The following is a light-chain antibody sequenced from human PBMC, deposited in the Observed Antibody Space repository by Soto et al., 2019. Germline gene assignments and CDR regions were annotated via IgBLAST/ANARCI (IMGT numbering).Light chain of an antibody. V-gene: IGLV2-11*01. J-gene: IGLJ2*01. CDR1: SSDVGGYNY. Sequence: QSVLTQPRSVSGSPGQSVTISCTGTSSDVGGYNYVSWYQQHPGKAPKLMIYDVSKRPSGVPDRFSGSKSGNTASVAISGHQAEDEAAYYCCSYAGNYTLLFGGGTKLTVL. CDR3: CSYAGNYTLL. CDR2: DVS.